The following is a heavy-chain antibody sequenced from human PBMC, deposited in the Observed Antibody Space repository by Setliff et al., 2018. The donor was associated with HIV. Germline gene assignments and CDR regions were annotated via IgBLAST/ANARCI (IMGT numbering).Heavy chain of an antibody. J-gene: IGHJ6*03. CDR2: INPSGGST. CDR3: ARGSGSTPPNYYYYYYMDV. Sequence: ASVKVSCKASGYTFTSYYMHWVRQAPGQGLEWMGIINPSGGSTSYAQKFQGRVTMTRGTSTSTVYMELSSLRSEDTAVYYCARGSGSTPPNYYYYYYMDVWGKGTTVTVSS. D-gene: IGHD3-10*01. CDR1: GYTFTSYY. V-gene: IGHV1-46*03.